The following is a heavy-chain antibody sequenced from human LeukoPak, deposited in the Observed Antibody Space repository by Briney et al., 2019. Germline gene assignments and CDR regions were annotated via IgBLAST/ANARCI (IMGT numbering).Heavy chain of an antibody. J-gene: IGHJ6*03. CDR3: AKTSLWDGSGHYYYMDV. CDR2: IFSGGGR. D-gene: IGHD2-15*01. V-gene: IGHV3-66*02. Sequence: PGGSLRLSCAASGFTVSSNYMSWVRQAPGKGLDWVSVIFSGGGRNYADSVKGRFTISRDNSKNTVYLQMDSLRAEDTALYYCAKTSLWDGSGHYYYMDVWGKGTTVTISS. CDR1: GFTVSSNY.